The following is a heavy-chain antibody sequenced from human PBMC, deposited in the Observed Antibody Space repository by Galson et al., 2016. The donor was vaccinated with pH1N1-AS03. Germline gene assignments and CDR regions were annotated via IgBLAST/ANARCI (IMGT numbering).Heavy chain of an antibody. CDR3: ARDRGSGYDLFDYYYGMDV. D-gene: IGHD5-12*01. V-gene: IGHV1-3*01. J-gene: IGHJ6*02. CDR1: GYTFTSYA. CDR2: INAGNGNT. Sequence: SVKVSCKASGYTFTSYAMHRVRQAPGQRLEWMGWINAGNGNTKYSQKFQGRVTITRDTSESTAYMELSSLRSEDTAVYYCARDRGSGYDLFDYYYGMDVWGQGTTVTVSS.